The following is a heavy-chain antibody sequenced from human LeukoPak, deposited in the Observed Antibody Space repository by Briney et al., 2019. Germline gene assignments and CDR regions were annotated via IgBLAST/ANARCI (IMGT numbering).Heavy chain of an antibody. V-gene: IGHV4-59*01. CDR2: IYYSGST. J-gene: IGHJ3*02. Sequence: SETLSLTCTVSGGSISSYYWSWIRQPPGKGLEWIGYIYYSGSTNYNPSLKSRDTISVDTSKNQFSLKLSSVTAADTAVYYCASTIYDILTGYSDDAFDIWGQGTMVTVSS. CDR3: ASTIYDILTGYSDDAFDI. D-gene: IGHD3-9*01. CDR1: GGSISSYY.